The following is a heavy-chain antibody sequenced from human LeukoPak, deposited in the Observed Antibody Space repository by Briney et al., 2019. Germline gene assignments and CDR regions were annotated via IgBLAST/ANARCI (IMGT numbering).Heavy chain of an antibody. CDR3: ATEPRNYYYYYMDV. J-gene: IGHJ6*03. D-gene: IGHD1-14*01. CDR2: ISGSGGST. Sequence: GGSLRLSCAASGFTFSSYAMGWVRQAPGKGLEWVSAISGSGGSTYYADSVKGRFTISRDNSKNTLYLQMNSLRAEDTAVYYCATEPRNYYYYYMDVWGKGTTVTVSS. V-gene: IGHV3-23*01. CDR1: GFTFSSYA.